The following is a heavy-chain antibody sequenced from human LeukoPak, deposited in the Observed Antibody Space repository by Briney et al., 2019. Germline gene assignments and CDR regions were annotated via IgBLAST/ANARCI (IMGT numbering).Heavy chain of an antibody. D-gene: IGHD2-2*01. CDR1: SESFSGYF. V-gene: IGHV4-34*01. CDR2: INYSGST. CDR3: ARGTPRRDIVVVPAAIDNYYYYMDV. Sequence: SETLSPTCAIYSESFSGYFRSWIRQPPGKGLEWIGEINYSGSTNYNPSLKSRVTMSVDTSKNQFSLKLSSVTAADTAVYYCARGTPRRDIVVVPAAIDNYYYYMDVWGKGTTVTISS. J-gene: IGHJ6*03.